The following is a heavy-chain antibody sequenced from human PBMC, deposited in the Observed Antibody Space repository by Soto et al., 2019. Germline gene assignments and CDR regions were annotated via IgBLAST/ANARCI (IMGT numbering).Heavy chain of an antibody. D-gene: IGHD1-26*01. CDR3: TRDPYGGSRYYFDS. CDR2: IWYDGSNK. CDR1: GFSCSNYA. V-gene: IGHV3-33*01. J-gene: IGHJ4*02. Sequence: ALRLSCAASGFSCSNYAMHWVRQAAGKGLEWVAVIWYDGSNKYYADSVKGQFNNSKDNSQTTIYLQMNSLRAENKAVYYCTRDPYGGSRYYFDSWGQGTLVTVSS.